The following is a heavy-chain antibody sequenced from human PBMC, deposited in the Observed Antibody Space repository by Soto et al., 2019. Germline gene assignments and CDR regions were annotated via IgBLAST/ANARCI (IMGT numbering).Heavy chain of an antibody. D-gene: IGHD6-25*01. CDR3: ARVIAAGGFDY. Sequence: ASVKVSCKTSGYTFSTYGVTWVRRAPGQGLEWMGWLSTYNGNTKYSQKFQGRLSLTTDTSTSTAYMEPRTLRSDDTAVYYCARVIAAGGFDYCGQGTLVTVSS. V-gene: IGHV1-18*04. CDR2: LSTYNGNT. J-gene: IGHJ4*02. CDR1: GYTFSTYG.